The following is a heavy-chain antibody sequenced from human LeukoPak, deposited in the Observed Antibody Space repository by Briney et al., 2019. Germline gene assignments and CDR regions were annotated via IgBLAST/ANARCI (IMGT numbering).Heavy chain of an antibody. D-gene: IGHD2-2*01. CDR2: INHSGST. CDR1: GGSFSGYY. V-gene: IGHV4-34*01. Sequence: SETLSLTCAVYGGSFSGYYWSWIRQPPGKGLEWIGEINHSGSTNYNPSLKSRVTISVDTSKNQFSLKLSSVTAADTAVYYCARSPPTPCSSTSCSYTNWFDPWGQGTLVTVSS. J-gene: IGHJ5*02. CDR3: ARSPPTPCSSTSCSYTNWFDP.